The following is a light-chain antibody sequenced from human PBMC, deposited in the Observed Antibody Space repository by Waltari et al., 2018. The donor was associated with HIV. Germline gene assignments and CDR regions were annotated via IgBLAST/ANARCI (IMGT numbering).Light chain of an antibody. V-gene: IGLV3-21*02. CDR1: NIGSNR. CDR2: DGR. J-gene: IGLJ1*01. CDR3: HVWDRSSDHHV. Sequence: SYVLTQPPSVSVAPGQTARITCGGNNIGSNRVHWYQQKAGQAPVLVVYDGRDRPSGIPERFSGSKSGNTATLTISRVEAGDEADYDCHVWDRSSDHHVFGTGTKVTVL.